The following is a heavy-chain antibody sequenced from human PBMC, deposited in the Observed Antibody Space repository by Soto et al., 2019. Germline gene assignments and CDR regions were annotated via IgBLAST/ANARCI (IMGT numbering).Heavy chain of an antibody. CDR3: ARDSGNLGNWAYFFDY. V-gene: IGHV1-18*01. D-gene: IGHD7-27*01. Sequence: QGQLVQSGAEVKKPGASVKVSCKASGYTFTSFGISWVRQAPGQGLEWMGWISAYNGNTNYAQKVQGRVTMTTDTXTXXAYMELRSLRSADTAVYYCARDSGNLGNWAYFFDYWGQGTLVTVSS. CDR2: ISAYNGNT. J-gene: IGHJ4*02. CDR1: GYTFTSFG.